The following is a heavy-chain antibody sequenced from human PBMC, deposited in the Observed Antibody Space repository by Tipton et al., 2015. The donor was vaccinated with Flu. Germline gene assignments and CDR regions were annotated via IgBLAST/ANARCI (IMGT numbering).Heavy chain of an antibody. CDR2: IKQDGSEK. D-gene: IGHD3-3*01. J-gene: IGHJ6*02. Sequence: GSLRLSCAASGFTFSSYWMSWVRQAPGKGLEWVANIKQDGSEKYYVDSVKGRFTISRDNAKNSLYLQMNSLRAEDTAVYYCASWIGDLEGYYYGMDVWGQGTTVTVSS. V-gene: IGHV3-7*01. CDR3: ASWIGDLEGYYYGMDV. CDR1: GFTFSSYW.